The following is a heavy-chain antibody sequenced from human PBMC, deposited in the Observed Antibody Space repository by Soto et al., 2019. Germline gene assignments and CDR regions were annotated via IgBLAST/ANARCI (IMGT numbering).Heavy chain of an antibody. D-gene: IGHD6-19*01. V-gene: IGHV3-21*01. Sequence: EVQLVESGGGLVKPGGSLRLSCAASGFTFSSYSMNWVRQAPGKGLEWVSAISSSSSYIYYADSVKGRITISRDNAKNSLYLQMNSLRAEDTAVYYCARDVSGWYPFDYWGQGTLVTVS. J-gene: IGHJ4*02. CDR2: ISSSSSYI. CDR3: ARDVSGWYPFDY. CDR1: GFTFSSYS.